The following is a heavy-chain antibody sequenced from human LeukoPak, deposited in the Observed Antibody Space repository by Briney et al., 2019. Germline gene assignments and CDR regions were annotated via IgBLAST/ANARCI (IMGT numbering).Heavy chain of an antibody. CDR1: RGSIYSSSYL. J-gene: IGHJ6*03. V-gene: IGHV4-39*07. D-gene: IGHD6-19*01. CDR3: ARVKSFAGSGWSRWLYYYYYYMDV. Sequence: PSETLSLTCTVSRGSIYSSSYLWAWIRQSPGKGLEWIASISYSGSTYYNPSLKSRVTISVDTSKNQFSLKLSSVTAADTAVYYCARVKSFAGSGWSRWLYYYYYYMDVWGKGTTVTVSS. CDR2: ISYSGST.